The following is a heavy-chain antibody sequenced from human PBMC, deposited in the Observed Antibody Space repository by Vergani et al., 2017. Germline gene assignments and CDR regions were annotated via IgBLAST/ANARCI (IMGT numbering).Heavy chain of an antibody. CDR3: AKDTYYYDSSGYDY. Sequence: EVQLLESGGGLVQPGGSLRLSCAASGFTFSSYAMSWVRQAPGKGLEWVSAISGSGGSTYYAASVKGRFTISRDNSKNPLYLQMNSLRAEDTAVYYCAKDTYYYDSSGYDYWGQGTLVTVSS. D-gene: IGHD3-22*01. V-gene: IGHV3-23*01. CDR1: GFTFSSYA. CDR2: ISGSGGST. J-gene: IGHJ4*02.